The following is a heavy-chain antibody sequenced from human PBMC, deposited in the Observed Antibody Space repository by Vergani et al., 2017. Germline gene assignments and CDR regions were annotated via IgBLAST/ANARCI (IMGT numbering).Heavy chain of an antibody. CDR3: ARDSPGSVRATAYLFFDY. J-gene: IGHJ4*02. CDR1: GRSISSGSYY. D-gene: IGHD1-14*01. V-gene: IGHV4-61*02. Sequence: QVQLQESGPGLVKPSQTLSLTCTVSGRSISSGSYYWSWIRQPAGKGLEWIGRIYTSGSTNYNPSLKSRVTISVDTSKNQFSLKLSSVTAADTAVYYCARDSPGSVRATAYLFFDYWGQGTLVTVSS. CDR2: IYTSGST.